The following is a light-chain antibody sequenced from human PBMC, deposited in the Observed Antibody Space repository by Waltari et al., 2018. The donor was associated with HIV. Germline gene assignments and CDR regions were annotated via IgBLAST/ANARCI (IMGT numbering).Light chain of an antibody. CDR2: ATI. CDR3: QSFDNSLGGSVI. Sequence: QSALTQPPSVSGAPGQRVTISCTAGSSNIGASYDVQWYQQLPGTAPKLLLYATINRPPGVPARFSGSKSGTSASRAITGLQAEEEADYYCQSFDNSLGGSVIFGGGTKLTVL. J-gene: IGLJ2*01. V-gene: IGLV1-40*01. CDR1: SSNIGASYD.